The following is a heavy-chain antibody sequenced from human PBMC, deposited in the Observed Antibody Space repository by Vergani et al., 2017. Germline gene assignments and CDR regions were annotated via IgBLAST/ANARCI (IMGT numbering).Heavy chain of an antibody. Sequence: EVQLVESGGGLVQPGGSLRLSCSASGFTFSSYAMHWVRQAPGKGLEYVAAISSNGGSTYYADAVKGRVTISRDNSKNTLYRQMSSQIAVDTAVYYCVEDHEYSCGSYGMDFWGQGTTVTVSS. CDR1: GFTFSSYA. CDR3: VEDHEYSCGSYGMDF. CDR2: ISSNGGST. D-gene: IGHD5-18*01. V-gene: IGHV3-64D*06. J-gene: IGHJ6*02.